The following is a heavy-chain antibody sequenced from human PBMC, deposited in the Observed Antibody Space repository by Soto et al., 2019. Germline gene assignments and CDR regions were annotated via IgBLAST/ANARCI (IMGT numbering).Heavy chain of an antibody. Sequence: GGSLRLSCAASGFTFSSYAMSWVRQAPGKGLEWVSAISGSGGSTYYADSVKGRFTISRDNSKNTLYLQMNSLRVEDTAVYYCATRQSSRGPEWLPNHWGQGTLVTVSS. D-gene: IGHD5-12*01. V-gene: IGHV3-23*01. CDR2: ISGSGGST. CDR3: ATRQSSRGPEWLPNH. CDR1: GFTFSSYA. J-gene: IGHJ5*02.